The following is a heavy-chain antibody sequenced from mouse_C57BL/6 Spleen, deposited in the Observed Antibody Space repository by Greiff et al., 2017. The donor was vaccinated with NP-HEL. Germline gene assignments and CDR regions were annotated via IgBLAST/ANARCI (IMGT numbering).Heavy chain of an antibody. CDR1: GYAFSSYW. J-gene: IGHJ1*03. D-gene: IGHD2-1*01. Sequence: VQLQQSGAELVKPGASVKISCKASGYAFSSYWMNWVKQRPGKGLEWIGQIYPGDGDTNYNGKFKGKATLTADKSSSTAYMQLSSLTSEDSAVYFCAREGYGNYGWYYDGWGTGTTVTVSS. CDR3: AREGYGNYGWYYDG. CDR2: IYPGDGDT. V-gene: IGHV1-80*01.